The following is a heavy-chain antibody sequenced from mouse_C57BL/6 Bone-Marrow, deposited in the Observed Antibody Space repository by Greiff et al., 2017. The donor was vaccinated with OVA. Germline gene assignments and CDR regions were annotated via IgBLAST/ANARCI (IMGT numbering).Heavy chain of an antibody. CDR2: IYPGDGDT. J-gene: IGHJ2*01. D-gene: IGHD1-1*01. CDR1: GYAFSSYW. Sequence: QVQLQQSGAELVKPGASVKISCKASGYAFSSYWMNWVKQRPGKGLEWIGQIYPGDGDTNYNGKFKGKATLTADKSSSTAYMQLSSLTSEDSAVYFCARWAYYYGSSYAMDYWGQGTTLTVSS. CDR3: ARWAYYYGSSYAMDY. V-gene: IGHV1-80*01.